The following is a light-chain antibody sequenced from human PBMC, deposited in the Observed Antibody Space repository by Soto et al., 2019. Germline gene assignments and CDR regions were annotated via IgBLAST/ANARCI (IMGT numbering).Light chain of an antibody. CDR1: SGSIASNY. J-gene: IGLJ3*02. CDR2: EDN. Sequence: NFMLTQPHSVSESPGKTVTISCTRSSGSIASNYVQWFQQRPGSAPTTVIYEDNQRPSGLPDRFSGSIDSSSNSASLTISGLKTEDGADYYCQSFDSNSWVLGGGTKLTVL. CDR3: QSFDSNSWV. V-gene: IGLV6-57*03.